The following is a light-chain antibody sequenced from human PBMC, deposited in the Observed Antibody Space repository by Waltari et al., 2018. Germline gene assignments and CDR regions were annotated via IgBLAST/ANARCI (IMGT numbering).Light chain of an antibody. CDR3: SSYTSSSIWV. CDR2: DVS. V-gene: IGLV2-14*03. Sequence: QSALTQPASVSGSPGQSITIPCTGTSSDGGGYNYVSWYQQHPGKAPKLMIYDVSNRPSGVSNRFSGSKSGNTASLTISGLQAEDEADYYCSSYTSSSIWVFGGGTKLTVL. CDR1: SSDGGGYNY. J-gene: IGLJ3*02.